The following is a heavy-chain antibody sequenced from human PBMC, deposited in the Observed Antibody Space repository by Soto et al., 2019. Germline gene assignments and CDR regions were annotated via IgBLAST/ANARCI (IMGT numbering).Heavy chain of an antibody. CDR3: ARGQTVVVPAAMEGEFDY. CDR1: GYTFTGYY. CDR2: INPNSGGT. D-gene: IGHD2-2*01. V-gene: IGHV1-2*04. J-gene: IGHJ4*02. Sequence: ASVKVSCKASGYTFTGYYMHWVRQAPGQGLEWMGWINPNSGGTNYAQKFQGWVTMTRDTSISTAYMELSRLRSDDTAVYYCARGQTVVVPAAMEGEFDYWGQGTLVTVSS.